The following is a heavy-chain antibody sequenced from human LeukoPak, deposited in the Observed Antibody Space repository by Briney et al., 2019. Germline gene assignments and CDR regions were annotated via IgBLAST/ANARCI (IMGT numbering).Heavy chain of an antibody. CDR1: GASISSSY. Sequence: PSETLSLTCTVSGASISSSYWSWIRQPPGKGLEWIGYIYYSVSTKYNPSLKSRVTISLDTSENQFSLKLSSVTAADTAVYYCARAEYYDSSGYYPYYWFDPWGQGTLVTVSS. J-gene: IGHJ5*02. CDR3: ARAEYYDSSGYYPYYWFDP. V-gene: IGHV4-59*01. D-gene: IGHD3-22*01. CDR2: IYYSVST.